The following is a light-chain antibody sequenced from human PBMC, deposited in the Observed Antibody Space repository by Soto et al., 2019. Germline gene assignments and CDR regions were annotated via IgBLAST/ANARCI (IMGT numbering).Light chain of an antibody. V-gene: IGKV1-5*03. J-gene: IGKJ1*01. Sequence: DIQMTQSPSSLSASVADRVTITCRASQSISSLLAWYQQTPGKATNLLIYKASHLENGVPSRFSRSGSGKEFTLTISSLQPGDFATYYCQHYNTYPWTFGQGTKVDIK. CDR2: KAS. CDR1: QSISSL. CDR3: QHYNTYPWT.